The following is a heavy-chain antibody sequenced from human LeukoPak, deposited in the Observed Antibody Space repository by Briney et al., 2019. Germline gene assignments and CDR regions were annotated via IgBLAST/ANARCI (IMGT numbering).Heavy chain of an antibody. CDR2: INHRGSS. D-gene: IGHD2-15*01. CDR3: ARGSSFDGYCSAGACDAGYYDS. CDR1: GESFSAYF. Sequence: SETLSLTCAVYGESFSAYFWNRIRRAPGKPLEYIGEINHRGSSHYNPSLKTRVTLSVDTSKNQFALKLTSVTAADTAVYFCARGSSFDGYCSAGACDAGYYDSWGQGTPVTVSS. V-gene: IGHV4-34*01. J-gene: IGHJ4*02.